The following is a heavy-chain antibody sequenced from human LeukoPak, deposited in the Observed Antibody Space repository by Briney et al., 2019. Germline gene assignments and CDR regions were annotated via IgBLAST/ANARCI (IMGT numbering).Heavy chain of an antibody. CDR3: AGTAAGTRWFDP. CDR2: IYSGGST. CDR1: GFTVSSNY. Sequence: GGSLRLSCAASGFTVSSNYMSWVRQAPGKGLEWVSVIYSGGSTYYADSVKGRFTISRDNSKNTLYLQMNSLRAEGTAVYYCAGTAAGTRWFDPWGQGTLVTVSS. J-gene: IGHJ5*02. V-gene: IGHV3-66*02. D-gene: IGHD6-13*01.